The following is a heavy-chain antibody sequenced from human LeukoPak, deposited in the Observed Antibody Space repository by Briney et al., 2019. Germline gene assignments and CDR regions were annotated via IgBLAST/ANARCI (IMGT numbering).Heavy chain of an antibody. CDR1: GYNFSSYD. Sequence: ASVKVSCKTSGYNFSSYDINWVRQATGQGLEWIGWINPNSGNKGYAQKFQGRVAMTRDTSITTAYMELSSLTSEDTAVYFCARCRVGLRKRNDFWGQGTLVTVSS. D-gene: IGHD5-24*01. CDR2: INPNSGNK. CDR3: ARCRVGLRKRNDF. J-gene: IGHJ4*02. V-gene: IGHV1-8*01.